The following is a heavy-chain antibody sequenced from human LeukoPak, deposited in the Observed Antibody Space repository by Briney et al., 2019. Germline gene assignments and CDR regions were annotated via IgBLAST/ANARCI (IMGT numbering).Heavy chain of an antibody. J-gene: IGHJ4*02. D-gene: IGHD3-16*02. CDR2: IIPIFGTA. CDR3: ATDYDYVWGSYSYTRY. CDR1: GYTFTSYG. Sequence: ASVKVSCKASGYTFTSYGISWVRQAPGQGLEWMGGIIPIFGTANYAQKFQGRVTIIADESTSTAYMELSSLRFEDTAVYYCATDYDYVWGSYSYTRYWGQGTLVTVSS. V-gene: IGHV1-69*01.